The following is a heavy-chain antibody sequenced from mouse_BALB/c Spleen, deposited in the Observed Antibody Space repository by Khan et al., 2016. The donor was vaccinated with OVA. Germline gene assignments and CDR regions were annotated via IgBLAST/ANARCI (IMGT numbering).Heavy chain of an antibody. V-gene: IGHV1-7*01. CDR3: TSDRIDY. CDR1: GYTFTTYW. J-gene: IGHJ2*01. Sequence: VQLQQSGAELAKPGASVKMSCKASGYTFTTYWMHWIKQRPGQGLEWIGYINPTSGYTDYNEKFKDRATLSADKSSSTAYMQRTSLTSEYSAVYSCTSDRIDYWGQGTTLTVSS. CDR2: INPTSGYT.